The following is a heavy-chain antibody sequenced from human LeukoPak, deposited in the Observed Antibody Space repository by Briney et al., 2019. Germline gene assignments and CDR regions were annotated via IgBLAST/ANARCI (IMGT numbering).Heavy chain of an antibody. CDR1: GGSISSSNW. Sequence: PSETLSLTCAVSGGSISSSNWWSWVRQPPGKGLEWIGEIYHSGSTNYNPSLKSRVTISVDKSKSQFSLKLSSVTAADTAVYYCARRPFSNQRGGFDYWGQGTLVTVSS. D-gene: IGHD4-11*01. CDR3: ARRPFSNQRGGFDY. J-gene: IGHJ4*02. CDR2: IYHSGST. V-gene: IGHV4-4*02.